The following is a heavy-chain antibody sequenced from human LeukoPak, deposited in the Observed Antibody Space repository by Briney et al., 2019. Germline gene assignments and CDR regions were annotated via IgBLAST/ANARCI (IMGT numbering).Heavy chain of an antibody. CDR3: ARGITMVRGAGPYYNWFDP. CDR2: ISGYNGHT. CDR1: AYTFTSFA. V-gene: IGHV1-18*01. J-gene: IGHJ5*02. D-gene: IGHD3-10*01. Sequence: ASVKVSCKASAYTFTSFALNRVRQAPGQGLEWMGWISGYNGHTHYVQNLQGRVIMTIDTSTSTAYMELRSLRYDDTAVYYCARGITMVRGAGPYYNWFDPWGQGTLVTVSS.